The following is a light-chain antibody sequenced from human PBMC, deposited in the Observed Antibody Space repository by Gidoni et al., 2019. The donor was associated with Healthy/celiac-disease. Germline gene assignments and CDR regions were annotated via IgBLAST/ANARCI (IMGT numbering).Light chain of an antibody. Sequence: DIVMTPSPPSLPVTPGEPASISCRASQSLLHSNGYNYLDWYLQKPGQSPQLLIYLGSNRASGVPDRFSGSGSGTDFTLKISRVEAEDVGVYYCMQALQTPRLTFGGGTKVEIK. CDR1: QSLLHSNGYNY. CDR2: LGS. CDR3: MQALQTPRLT. J-gene: IGKJ4*01. V-gene: IGKV2-28*01.